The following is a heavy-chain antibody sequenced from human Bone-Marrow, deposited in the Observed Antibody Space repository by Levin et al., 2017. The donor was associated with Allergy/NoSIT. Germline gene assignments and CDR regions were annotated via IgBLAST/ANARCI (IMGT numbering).Heavy chain of an antibody. CDR3: ARDWREDYGDYGIFEDRQGLFDC. Sequence: KSSETLSLTCAVSGGSISSSSNYYWGWIRQPPGKGLEWIGSIHYSGSTYHNPSLKSRVTISVDTSNNQFSLNLSSVTAADTAVYYCARDWREDYGDYGIFEDRQGLFDCWGQGTLVTVSS. D-gene: IGHD4-17*01. CDR2: IHYSGST. V-gene: IGHV4-39*07. J-gene: IGHJ4*02. CDR1: GGSISSSSNYY.